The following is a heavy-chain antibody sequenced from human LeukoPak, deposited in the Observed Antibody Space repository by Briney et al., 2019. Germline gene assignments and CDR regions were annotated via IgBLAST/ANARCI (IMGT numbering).Heavy chain of an antibody. J-gene: IGHJ4*02. Sequence: PGGSLRLSCAASGFTFSSYGMHWVRQAPGKGLEWVSVISYDGSNKYYADSVKGRFTISRDNSKNTLYLQMNSLRAEDTAVYYCASSLSQGSYYVTDYWGQGTLVTVSS. V-gene: IGHV3-30*03. CDR3: ASSLSQGSYYVTDY. D-gene: IGHD3-10*01. CDR2: ISYDGSNK. CDR1: GFTFSSYG.